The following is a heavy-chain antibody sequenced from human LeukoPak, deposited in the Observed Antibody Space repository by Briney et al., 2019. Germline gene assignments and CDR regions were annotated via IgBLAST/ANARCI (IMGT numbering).Heavy chain of an antibody. Sequence: GGSLRLSCAASGFTFSNAWMSWIRQAPGKGLEWVSYISSSGSTIYYADSVKGRFTISRDNAKNSLYLQMNSLRAEDTAVYYCARVSRTNYYYYGMDVWGQGTTVTVSS. CDR3: ARVSRTNYYYYGMDV. V-gene: IGHV3-11*01. CDR2: ISSSGSTI. CDR1: GFTFSNAW. J-gene: IGHJ6*02.